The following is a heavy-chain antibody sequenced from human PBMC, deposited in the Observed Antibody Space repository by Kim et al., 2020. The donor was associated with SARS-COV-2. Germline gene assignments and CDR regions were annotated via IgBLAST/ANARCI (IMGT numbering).Heavy chain of an antibody. V-gene: IGHV3-7*03. D-gene: IGHD3-10*01. CDR2: IKQDGNEK. CDR3: ATRPHNYDTDVYYAVFDY. Sequence: GGSLRLSCAASGFIFSNYWMSWVRQAPGKGLEWVANIKQDGNEKYYVDSVKGRFTISRDNAKNSLYLQMNSLRAEDTAVYYCATRPHNYDTDVYYAVFDYWGQGTLVTVSS. CDR1: GFIFSNYW. J-gene: IGHJ4*02.